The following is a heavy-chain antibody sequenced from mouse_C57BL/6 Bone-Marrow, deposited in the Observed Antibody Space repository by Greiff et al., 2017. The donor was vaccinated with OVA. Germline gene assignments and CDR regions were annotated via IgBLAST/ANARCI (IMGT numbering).Heavy chain of an antibody. CDR2: IDPENGDT. J-gene: IGHJ4*01. Sequence: VQLQQSGAELVRPGASVKLSCTASGFNIKDDYMHWVKQRPEQGLEWIGWIDPENGDTEYASKFQGKATITADTSSNTAYLQLSSLTSEDTAVYYCTRGFSYAMDYWGQGTSVTVSS. CDR1: GFNIKDDY. CDR3: TRGFSYAMDY. V-gene: IGHV14-4*01.